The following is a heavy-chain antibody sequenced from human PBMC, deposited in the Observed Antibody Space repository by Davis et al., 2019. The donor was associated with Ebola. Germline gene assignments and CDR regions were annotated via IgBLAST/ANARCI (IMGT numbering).Heavy chain of an antibody. CDR2: IHDSGST. CDR1: GGSISGDY. CDR3: ARSGYSGYDPRINFDY. V-gene: IGHV4-59*01. J-gene: IGHJ4*02. Sequence: SETLSLTCTVSGGSISGDYWSWIRQPPGKGLEWIGYIHDSGSTNYNPSLKSRVTISVDTSKNQFSLKLSSVTAADTAVYYCARSGYSGYDPRINFDYWGQGTLVTVSS. D-gene: IGHD5-12*01.